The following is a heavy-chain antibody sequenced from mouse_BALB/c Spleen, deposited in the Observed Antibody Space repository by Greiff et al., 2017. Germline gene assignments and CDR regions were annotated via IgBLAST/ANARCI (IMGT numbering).Heavy chain of an antibody. CDR3: AREGYYEYDRDYAMDY. Sequence: QVQLQQSGAELVRPGTSVKVSCKASGYAFTNYLIEWVKQRPGQGLEWIGVINPGSGGTNYNEKFKGKATLTADKSSSTAYMQLSSLTSDDSAVYFCAREGYYEYDRDYAMDYWGQGTSVTVSS. J-gene: IGHJ4*01. V-gene: IGHV1-54*01. CDR2: INPGSGGT. CDR1: GYAFTNYL. D-gene: IGHD2-4*01.